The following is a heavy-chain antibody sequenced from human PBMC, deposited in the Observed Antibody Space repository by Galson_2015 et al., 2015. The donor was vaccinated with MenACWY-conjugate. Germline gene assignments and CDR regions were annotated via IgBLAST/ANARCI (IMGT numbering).Heavy chain of an antibody. CDR1: GGTFSSYA. J-gene: IGHJ6*02. CDR2: IIPILGIA. Sequence: SVKVSCKASGGTFSSYAISWVRQAPGQGLEWMGRIIPILGIANYAQKFQGRVTITADKSTSTAYMELSSLRSEDTAVYYCARDLGEPGGLGVVWSYFGYYYGMDVWGQGTTVTVSS. D-gene: IGHD3-3*01. CDR3: ARDLGEPGGLGVVWSYFGYYYGMDV. V-gene: IGHV1-69*04.